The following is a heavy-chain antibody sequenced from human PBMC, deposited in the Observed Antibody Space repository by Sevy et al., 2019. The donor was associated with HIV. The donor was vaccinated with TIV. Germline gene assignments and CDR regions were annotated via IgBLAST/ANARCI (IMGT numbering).Heavy chain of an antibody. J-gene: IGHJ6*02. D-gene: IGHD3-3*01. CDR3: ARFGPVPKLGAVGGGYYIPPYYYYGMDV. V-gene: IGHV4-59*01. Sequence: SETLSLTCTVSGGSISSYYWSWIRQPPGKGLEWIGYIYYSGSTNYNPSLKSRVTISVDTSKNQFSLKLSSVTAADTAWYYGARFGPVPKLGAVGGGYYIPPYYYYGMDVWGQGTTVTVSS. CDR1: GGSISSYY. CDR2: IYYSGST.